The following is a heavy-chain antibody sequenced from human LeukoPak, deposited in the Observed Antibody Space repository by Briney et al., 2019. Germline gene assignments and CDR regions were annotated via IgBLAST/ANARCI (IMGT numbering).Heavy chain of an antibody. D-gene: IGHD3-10*01. J-gene: IGHJ4*02. CDR3: ARKVGANYYGSGSYYDDSPFDF. V-gene: IGHV1-2*02. CDR2: INPNSGGT. CDR1: GYTFTGYY. Sequence: ASVKVSCKASGYTFTGYYMHWVRQAPGQGLEWMGWINPNSGGTNYAQKFQGRVTMTRDTSTSTVYMELSSLRSEDTAVYYCARKVGANYYGSGSYYDDSPFDFWGQGTLVTVSS.